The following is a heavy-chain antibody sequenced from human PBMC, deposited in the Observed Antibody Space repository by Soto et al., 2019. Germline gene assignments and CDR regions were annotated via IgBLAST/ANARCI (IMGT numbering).Heavy chain of an antibody. D-gene: IGHD2-21*02. Sequence: GGSLRLFCAASGFTFSSYGMHWVRQAPGKGLERVAVIWYDGSNKYYADSVKGRLTISRDNSKNTLYLQMNSLRAEDTAVYYCARAYCGGDCYSRQKKQHYYYYGMDDWGQGTTVTVSS. J-gene: IGHJ6*02. CDR1: GFTFSSYG. CDR2: IWYDGSNK. CDR3: ARAYCGGDCYSRQKKQHYYYYGMDD. V-gene: IGHV3-33*01.